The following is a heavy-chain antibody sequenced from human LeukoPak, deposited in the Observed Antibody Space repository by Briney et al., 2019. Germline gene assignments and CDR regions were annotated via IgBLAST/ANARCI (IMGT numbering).Heavy chain of an antibody. CDR1: GFIFSTYR. CDR2: INDSGRRT. V-gene: IGHV3-23*01. CDR3: AKLLSSVYYAAGAFDF. Sequence: GGSLRLSCAASGFIFSTYRMSWVRQAPGKGLEWVSLINDSGRRTYYADSVKGRFTVSRDNSKYTLYLQMNSLRAEDTAVYYCAKLLSSVYYAAGAFDFWGQGTLVAVSS. J-gene: IGHJ4*02. D-gene: IGHD5/OR15-5a*01.